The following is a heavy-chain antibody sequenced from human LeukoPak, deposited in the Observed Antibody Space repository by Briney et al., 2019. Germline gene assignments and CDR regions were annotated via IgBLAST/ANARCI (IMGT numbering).Heavy chain of an antibody. Sequence: GGSLRLSCAASGFTFSSYCMHWVRQVPGKGLVWVSRINGDGSITAYADSVKGRFTISRDNAKNTLNLQMNSLRAEDTAVYYCARRGPEIVATIDYWGQGTLVTVSS. CDR2: INGDGSIT. J-gene: IGHJ4*02. D-gene: IGHD5-12*01. CDR3: ARRGPEIVATIDY. CDR1: GFTFSSYC. V-gene: IGHV3-74*01.